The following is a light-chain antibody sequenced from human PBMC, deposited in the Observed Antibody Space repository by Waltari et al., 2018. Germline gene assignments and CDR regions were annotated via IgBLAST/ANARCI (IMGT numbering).Light chain of an antibody. Sequence: QSALTQPPSASGSVGQSVTISCTGTSSDIGGYNYVSWYQQYPGKAPKLLLYEVKKRPSGVPVRFSGSKSGNTASLTVSGLQADDEAKYFCSSYGGSKIHVLFGGGTKVTVL. J-gene: IGLJ2*01. CDR3: SSYGGSKIHVL. CDR1: SSDIGGYNY. V-gene: IGLV2-8*01. CDR2: EVK.